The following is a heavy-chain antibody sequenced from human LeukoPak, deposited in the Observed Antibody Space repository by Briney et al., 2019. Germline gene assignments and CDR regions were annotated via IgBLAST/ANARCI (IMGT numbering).Heavy chain of an antibody. D-gene: IGHD4-17*01. V-gene: IGHV3-48*04. CDR1: GFTFSSYS. Sequence: GGSLRLYCAASGFTFSSYSMNWVRQAPGKGLEWVSYISSTGTTIYYADSVKGRFTISRDNAKNSLYLQMNSLRAEDTAVYYCARGATVWARMDVWGKGTTVTVSS. CDR3: ARGATVWARMDV. J-gene: IGHJ6*03. CDR2: ISSTGTTI.